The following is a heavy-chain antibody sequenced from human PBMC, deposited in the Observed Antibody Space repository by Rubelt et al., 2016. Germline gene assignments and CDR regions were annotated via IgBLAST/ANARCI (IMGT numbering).Heavy chain of an antibody. D-gene: IGHD7-27*01. J-gene: IGHJ4*02. CDR2: ISSSGSTI. V-gene: IGHV3-48*03. Sequence: EVQLLEYGGGLVQPGGSLRLSCAASGFTFSSYAMSWVRQAPGKGLEWLSQISSSGSTIHYADSVKGRFTITRDNAKMTVYLEMDSLKAEDTAVYYCTRDLSLGNPWGFDYWGQGVLVTVSA. CDR3: TRDLSLGNPWGFDY. CDR1: GFTFSSYA.